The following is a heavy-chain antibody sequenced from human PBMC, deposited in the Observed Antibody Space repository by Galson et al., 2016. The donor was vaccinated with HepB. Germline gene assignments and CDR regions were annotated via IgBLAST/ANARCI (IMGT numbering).Heavy chain of an antibody. J-gene: IGHJ5*02. CDR2: ISCDNGNT. CDR3: ALGYCSGGSCYRNWFDP. D-gene: IGHD2-15*01. V-gene: IGHV1-18*01. Sequence: SLKVSCKASGYTFTSYGISWVRQAPGQGLEWMGWISCDNGNTYYAQKLQGRVTMTKDTSTSTPYMALRSLRPDDTAVYYCALGYCSGGSCYRNWFDPWGQGTLVTVSS. CDR1: GYTFTSYG.